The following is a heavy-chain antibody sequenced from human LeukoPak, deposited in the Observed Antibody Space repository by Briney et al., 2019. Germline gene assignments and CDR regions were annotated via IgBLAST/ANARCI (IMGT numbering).Heavy chain of an antibody. CDR2: IYYSGST. D-gene: IGHD3-9*01. CDR3: ARAPRDYNILTGNAFDI. V-gene: IGHV4-30-4*01. Sequence: SETLSLTCTVSGGSISSGDYYWSWVRQPPGKGLELIGYIYYSGSTYYNPSLKSRVTISVDTSKNQFSLKLSSVTAADTAVYYCARAPRDYNILTGNAFDIWGQGTMVTVSS. CDR1: GGSISSGDYY. J-gene: IGHJ3*02.